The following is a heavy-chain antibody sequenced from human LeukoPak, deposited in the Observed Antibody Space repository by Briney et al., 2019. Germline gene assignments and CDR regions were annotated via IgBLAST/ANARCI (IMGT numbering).Heavy chain of an antibody. Sequence: GGSLRLSCAASGFTFSSYGMHWVRQAPGKGLELVAFIRYDGSNKYYADSVKGRFTISRDNSKNTLYLQMNSLRAEDTAVYYCASLGGVTMIVVVEVYWGQGTLVTVSS. J-gene: IGHJ4*02. V-gene: IGHV3-30*02. CDR1: GFTFSSYG. D-gene: IGHD3-22*01. CDR3: ASLGGVTMIVVVEVY. CDR2: IRYDGSNK.